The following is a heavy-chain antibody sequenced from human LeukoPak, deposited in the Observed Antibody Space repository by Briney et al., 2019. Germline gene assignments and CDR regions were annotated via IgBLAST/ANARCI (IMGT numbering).Heavy chain of an antibody. V-gene: IGHV1-18*01. CDR1: GYTFTSYG. Sequence: ASVKVSCKASGYTFTSYGISWVRQAPGQGLEWMGCISAYNGNTNYAQKLQGRVTMTTDTSTSTAYMELRSLRSEDTAVYYCARGMGYSYGHPQGAFDIWGQGTMVTVSS. CDR2: ISAYNGNT. J-gene: IGHJ3*02. CDR3: ARGMGYSYGHPQGAFDI. D-gene: IGHD5-18*01.